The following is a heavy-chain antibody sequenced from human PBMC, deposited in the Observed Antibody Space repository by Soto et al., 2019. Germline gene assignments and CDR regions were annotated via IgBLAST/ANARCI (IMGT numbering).Heavy chain of an antibody. D-gene: IGHD5-12*01. CDR3: ARVYSSLDYGIDS. V-gene: IGHV3-30-3*01. CDR2: ISYDGSNK. J-gene: IGHJ4*02. Sequence: RGSLILSCASFGFTFSIYSMDWVRQAPGKGLDWVAVISYDGSNKYYADSVKGRFTISRDNSRNNLYLQMNTLRPEDTAMYYCARVYSSLDYGIDSWGQGTLVTVSS. CDR1: GFTFSIYS.